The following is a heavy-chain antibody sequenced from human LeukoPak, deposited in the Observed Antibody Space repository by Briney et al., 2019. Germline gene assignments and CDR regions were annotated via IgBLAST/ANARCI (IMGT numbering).Heavy chain of an antibody. CDR1: GFTFSNYW. Sequence: SGGSLRLSCAASGFTFSNYWMHWVRQAPGKGLVWVSRINSDGINTSYADSVKGRFTISRDNSKNTLYLQMNSLRVEDTAVYYCAKKYSTGLDPWGQGTLVTVSS. V-gene: IGHV3-74*01. CDR2: INSDGINT. CDR3: AKKYSTGLDP. J-gene: IGHJ5*02. D-gene: IGHD1-26*01.